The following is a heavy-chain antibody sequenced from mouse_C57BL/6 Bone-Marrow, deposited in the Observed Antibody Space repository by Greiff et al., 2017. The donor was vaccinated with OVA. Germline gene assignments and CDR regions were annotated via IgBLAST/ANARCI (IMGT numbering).Heavy chain of an antibody. CDR2: IWWDDDK. V-gene: IGHV8-8*01. D-gene: IGHD1-1*01. Sequence: QVTLKVSGPGILQPSQTLSLTCSFSGFSLSTFGMGVGWIRQPSGKGLEWLAHIWWDDDKYYNPALKSRLTISKATSKLQVFLKIANVDTADTATYYCARGAPPLLRRYPAWFADWGQGTLVTVSA. J-gene: IGHJ3*01. CDR3: ARGAPPLLRRYPAWFAD. CDR1: GFSLSTFGMG.